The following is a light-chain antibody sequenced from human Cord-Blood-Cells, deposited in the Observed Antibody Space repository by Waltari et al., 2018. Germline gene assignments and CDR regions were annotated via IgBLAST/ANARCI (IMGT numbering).Light chain of an antibody. V-gene: IGLV2-8*01. CDR3: SSYAGSNNYV. CDR1: SSDVGGYNY. J-gene: IGLJ1*01. CDR2: EVS. Sequence: QSALTQPPSASGSPGQSVTISCTGTSSDVGGYNYVSWYQQHPGKAPKLMIYEVSKRPSGVLERFYGVKSGNTSSLTVAGLQAEDEADYYCSSYAGSNNYVFGTGTKVTVL.